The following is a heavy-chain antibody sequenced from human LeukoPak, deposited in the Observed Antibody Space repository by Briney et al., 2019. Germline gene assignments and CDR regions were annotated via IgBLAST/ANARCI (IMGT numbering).Heavy chain of an antibody. CDR1: GFTFSDYY. CDR2: ISSSGSTI. J-gene: IGHJ4*02. D-gene: IGHD5-12*01. CDR3: ANSGYLEDDY. V-gene: IGHV3-11*01. Sequence: GGSLGLPRALSGFTFSDYYISWIRQAPGKGLEWVSYISSSGSTIYYADSVKGRFTISRDNAKNSLYLQMNSLRAEDTAVYYCANSGYLEDDYWGQGTLVTVSS.